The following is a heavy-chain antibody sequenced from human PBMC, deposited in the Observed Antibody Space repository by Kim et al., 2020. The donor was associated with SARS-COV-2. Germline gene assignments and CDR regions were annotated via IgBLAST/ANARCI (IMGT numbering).Heavy chain of an antibody. CDR3: AKCQWGPTPSPVADS. D-gene: IGHD1-26*01. Sequence: SVKGCFTISRDNSRNTVYMKMNSLRAEDTAVYYCAKCQWGPTPSPVADSWGQGALVTVSS. J-gene: IGHJ5*01. V-gene: IGHV3-23*01.